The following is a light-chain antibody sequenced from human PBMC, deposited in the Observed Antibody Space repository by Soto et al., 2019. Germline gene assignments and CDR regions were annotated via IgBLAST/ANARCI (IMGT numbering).Light chain of an antibody. Sequence: EIVLTQSPGTLSLSPGQRATLSCRASQSLSSSFLAWYQQKPGQAPRLLIYGASSRAAGVPDRFSGSWSGTDFTLTISSLEPEDFATYYCQQSYSTPPTFGQGTRLEIK. V-gene: IGKV3-20*01. CDR3: QQSYSTPPT. CDR1: QSLSSSF. CDR2: GAS. J-gene: IGKJ5*01.